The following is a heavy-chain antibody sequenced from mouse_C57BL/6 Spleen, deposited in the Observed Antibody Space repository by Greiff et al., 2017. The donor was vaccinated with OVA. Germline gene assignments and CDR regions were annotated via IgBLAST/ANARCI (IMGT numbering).Heavy chain of an antibody. D-gene: IGHD1-1*01. CDR3: ARRGTVVATGNAMDY. V-gene: IGHV1-19*01. CDR1: GYTFTDYY. J-gene: IGHJ4*01. CDR2: INPYNGGT. Sequence: VQLQQSGPVLVKPGASVKMSCKASGYTFTDYYMNWVKQSHGKSLEWIGVINPYNGGTSYNQKFKGKATLTVDKSSSTAYMELNSLTSEDSAVYYCARRGTVVATGNAMDYWGQGTSVTVSS.